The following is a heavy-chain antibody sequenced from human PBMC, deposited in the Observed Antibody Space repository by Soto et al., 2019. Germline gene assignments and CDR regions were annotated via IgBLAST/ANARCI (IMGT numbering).Heavy chain of an antibody. Sequence: QVQVVQSGAEVKKPGASVKVSCKTSGYTFTNYHVDWVRQATGQGLEWMGAINPNGGSTTYAQHLQGRVTITSDSSTSTVYMEMCSLRSDESAVYYCALPKNTLGWYNFWGQGTLVTVS. CDR3: ALPKNTLGWYNF. V-gene: IGHV1-46*01. D-gene: IGHD6-19*01. CDR1: GYTFTNYH. CDR2: INPNGGST. J-gene: IGHJ4*02.